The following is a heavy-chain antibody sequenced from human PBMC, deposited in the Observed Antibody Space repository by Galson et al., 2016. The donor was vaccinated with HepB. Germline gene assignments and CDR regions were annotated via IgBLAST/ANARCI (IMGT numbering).Heavy chain of an antibody. CDR1: GFTFKNYA. J-gene: IGHJ4*02. Sequence: SLRLSCAASGFTFKNYALNWVRQAPGKGLEWVSVVSGSGDNTYYADSVKGRITISRDNSNNTLFLQMNSLRDEDTAVYYCAKGRSAIAAAGLNYWGQGTLVTVSS. V-gene: IGHV3-23*01. D-gene: IGHD6-13*01. CDR2: VSGSGDNT. CDR3: AKGRSAIAAAGLNY.